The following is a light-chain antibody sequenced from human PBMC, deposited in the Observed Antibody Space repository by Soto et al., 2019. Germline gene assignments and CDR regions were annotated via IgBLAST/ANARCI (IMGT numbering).Light chain of an antibody. Sequence: MMMTQSPATLSVSPGERVTLSFRTSHSVNSHVAWYQQKPGQAPRLLLYGASTRATGIPVRFSGSGFGTEFTLTISSLQSEDFAVYYCQQYKNWPLFGQGTRPEIK. V-gene: IGKV3-15*01. CDR1: HSVNSH. CDR2: GAS. CDR3: QQYKNWPL. J-gene: IGKJ5*01.